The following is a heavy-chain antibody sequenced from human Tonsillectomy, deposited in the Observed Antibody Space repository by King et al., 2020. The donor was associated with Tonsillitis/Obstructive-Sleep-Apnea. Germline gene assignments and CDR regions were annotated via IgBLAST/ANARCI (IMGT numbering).Heavy chain of an antibody. D-gene: IGHD2-15*01. CDR2: IIPILGIA. J-gene: IGHJ6*03. V-gene: IGHV1-69*09. CDR1: GGTFSSYG. CDR3: AREGVVVAAIGSYYMDV. Sequence: QLVQSGAEVKKPGSSVKVSCKASGGTFSSYGISWVRQAPGQGLEWMGRIIPILGIANYAQKFQGRVTMTADKSTSTAYMELCSLRSEDTAVYYWAREGVVVAAIGSYYMDVWGKGTTVTVSS.